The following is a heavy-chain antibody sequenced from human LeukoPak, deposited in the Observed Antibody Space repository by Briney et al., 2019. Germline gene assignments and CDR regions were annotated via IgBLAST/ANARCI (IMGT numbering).Heavy chain of an antibody. J-gene: IGHJ4*02. CDR3: AGGQMFTSGGFDD. CDR2: IYTGGDT. CDR1: GFSVSNKY. V-gene: IGHV3-53*01. Sequence: GGSLRLSCAASGFSVSNKYMSWVRQAPGKGLEWVSVIYTGGDTYYADSVRGRFTISRDNSKNTVNLQMNSLRAEDTALYYCAGGQMFTSGGFDDWGQGTLVTVSS. D-gene: IGHD6-19*01.